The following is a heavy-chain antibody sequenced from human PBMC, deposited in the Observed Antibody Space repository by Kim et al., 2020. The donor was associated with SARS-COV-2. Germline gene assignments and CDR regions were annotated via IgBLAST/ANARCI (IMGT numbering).Heavy chain of an antibody. CDR2: ISYDGSNK. CDR1: GFTFSSYA. Sequence: GGSLRLSCAASGFTFSSYAMHWVRQAPGKGLEWVAVISYDGSNKYYADSVKGRFTISRDNSKNTLYLQMNSLRAEDTAVYYCARDRAIVVVISYYFDYWGQGTLVTVSS. CDR3: ARDRAIVVVISYYFDY. V-gene: IGHV3-30-3*01. J-gene: IGHJ4*02. D-gene: IGHD3-22*01.